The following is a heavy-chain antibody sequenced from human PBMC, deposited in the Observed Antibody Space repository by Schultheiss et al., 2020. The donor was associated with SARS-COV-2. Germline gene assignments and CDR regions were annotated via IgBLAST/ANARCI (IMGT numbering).Heavy chain of an antibody. CDR3: ARTQLDYYFDY. CDR1: GGSISSYH. CDR2: IYYSGST. Sequence: SETLSLTCTVSGGSISSYHWSWIRQPPGKGLEWIGYIYYSGSTNYNPSLKSRVTISVDTSKNQFSLKLSSVTAADTAVYYCARTQLDYYFDYWGQGTLVTVSS. V-gene: IGHV4-59*08. J-gene: IGHJ4*02. D-gene: IGHD6-6*01.